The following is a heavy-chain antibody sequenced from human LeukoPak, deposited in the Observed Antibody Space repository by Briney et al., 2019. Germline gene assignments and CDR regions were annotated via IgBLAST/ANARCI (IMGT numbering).Heavy chain of an antibody. CDR3: GKALNDFDF. CDR2: IGGSGDSI. CDR1: GFTFSSSA. J-gene: IGHJ4*02. V-gene: IGHV3-23*01. D-gene: IGHD1-1*01. Sequence: PGGSLRLSCAASGFTFSSSAMYWVRQAPGKGLEWVSGIGGSGDSIHYADSVKGRFTISRDNSKNTLYLQMNSLRAEDPGVYYCGKALNDFDFWGQGTLVTVFS.